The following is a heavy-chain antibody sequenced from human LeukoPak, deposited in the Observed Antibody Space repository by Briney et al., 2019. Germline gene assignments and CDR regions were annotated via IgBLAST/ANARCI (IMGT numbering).Heavy chain of an antibody. CDR1: GGSIGAYY. CDR3: ARHIGGGIEDMDV. Sequence: PSETLSLTCTVSGGSIGAYYWSWVRQSPGAGLEWIGYIYVTGTRYNPYLPTRVTISLDRSSNQCFLQMNSGTAAATARYYCARHIGGGIEDMDVWGRGTKVTASS. CDR2: IYVTGT. D-gene: IGHD3-16*02. V-gene: IGHV4-59*08. J-gene: IGHJ6*03.